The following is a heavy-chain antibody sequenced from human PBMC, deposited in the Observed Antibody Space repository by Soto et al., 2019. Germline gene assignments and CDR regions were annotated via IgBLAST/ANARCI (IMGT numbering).Heavy chain of an antibody. CDR3: ARGGDGYNQAYKYYFDY. CDR1: GGTFSSYT. Sequence: QVQLVQSGAEVKKPGSSVKVSCRASGGTFSSYTISWVRQAPGQGLEWMGGVIPMFGTTRYAQKFQGGVTITADKSTNTAYMELSSLRSEDTAVYYCARGGDGYNQAYKYYFDYWGQGTLVTVSS. J-gene: IGHJ4*02. D-gene: IGHD5-12*01. CDR2: VIPMFGTT. V-gene: IGHV1-69*06.